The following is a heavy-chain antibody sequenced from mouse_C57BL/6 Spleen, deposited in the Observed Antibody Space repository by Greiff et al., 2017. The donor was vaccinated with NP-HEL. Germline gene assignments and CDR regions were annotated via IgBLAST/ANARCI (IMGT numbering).Heavy chain of an antibody. Sequence: QVHVKQPGAELVRPGTSVKLSCKASGYTFTSYWMHWVKQRPGQGLEWIGVIDPSDSYTNYNQKFKGKATLTVDTSSSTAYMQLSSLTSEDSAVYYCTLYGNYPFDYWGQGTTLTVSS. J-gene: IGHJ2*01. CDR3: TLYGNYPFDY. CDR2: IDPSDSYT. V-gene: IGHV1-59*01. CDR1: GYTFTSYW. D-gene: IGHD2-1*01.